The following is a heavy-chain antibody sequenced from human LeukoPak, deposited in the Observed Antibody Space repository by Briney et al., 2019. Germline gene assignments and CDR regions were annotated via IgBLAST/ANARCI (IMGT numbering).Heavy chain of an antibody. V-gene: IGHV4-31*03. D-gene: IGHD3-10*01. CDR3: ARSWFGELSHFNY. J-gene: IGHJ4*02. CDR1: GGSITSGGYY. Sequence: PSQTLSLTCTVSGGSITSGGYYWSWIRQHTGKGLEWIVHSYYSGYTYYNPSLNSRVTMSVDTSKNQFSLKLSSVTAADTAVYYCARSWFGELSHFNYWGQGTLVRVSS. CDR2: SYYSGYT.